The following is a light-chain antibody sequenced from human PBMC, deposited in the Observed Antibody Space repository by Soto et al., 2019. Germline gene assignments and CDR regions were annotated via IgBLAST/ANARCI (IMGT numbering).Light chain of an antibody. Sequence: QSVLTQPPSVSGAPGQRVTISCTGSSSNIGAGYDVHWYQQLPGTAPKLLIYGNNNRPSGVPDRFSGSKSGTSASLAITGLQAEAEADYYCQSYDSSLRRLFGRGTKLTVL. V-gene: IGLV1-40*01. CDR3: QSYDSSLRRL. CDR2: GNN. CDR1: SSNIGAGYD. J-gene: IGLJ2*01.